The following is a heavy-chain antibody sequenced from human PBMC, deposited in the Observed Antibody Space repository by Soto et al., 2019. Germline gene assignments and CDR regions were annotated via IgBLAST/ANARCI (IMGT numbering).Heavy chain of an antibody. CDR2: ISSSSSYT. CDR3: ARVGGSMNIYGMDV. D-gene: IGHD3-10*01. CDR1: GFTFSDYY. Sequence: QVQLVESGGGLVKPGGSLRLSCAASGFTFSDYYMSWIRQAPGKGLEWVSYISSSSSYTNYADSVKGRFTISRDNAKNALYLQMDSLRAEDTAVYYCARVGGSMNIYGMDVWGQGTTVTVSS. J-gene: IGHJ6*02. V-gene: IGHV3-11*05.